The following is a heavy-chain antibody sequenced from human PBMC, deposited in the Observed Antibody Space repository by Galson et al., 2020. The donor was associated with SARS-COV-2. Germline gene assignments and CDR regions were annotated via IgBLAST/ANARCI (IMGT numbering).Heavy chain of an antibody. CDR3: ARPLSGSYFDAFDI. V-gene: IGHV3-30-3*01. J-gene: IGHJ3*02. Sequence: GESLKISCAASGFTFSSYAMHWVRQAPGKGLEWVAVISYDGSNKYYADSVKGRFTISRDNSKNTLYLQMNSLRAEDTAVYYCARPLSGSYFDAFDIWGQGTMVTVSS. CDR2: ISYDGSNK. D-gene: IGHD1-26*01. CDR1: GFTFSSYA.